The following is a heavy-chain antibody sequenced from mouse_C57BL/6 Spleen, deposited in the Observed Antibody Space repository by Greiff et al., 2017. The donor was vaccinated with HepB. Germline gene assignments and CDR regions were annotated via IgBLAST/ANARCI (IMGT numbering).Heavy chain of an antibody. CDR2: IWSGGST. J-gene: IGHJ1*03. CDR3: ARNVLGLYWYFDV. CDR1: GFSLTSYG. Sequence: VQRVESGPGLVQPSQSLSITCTVSGFSLTSYGVHWVRQSPGKGLEWLGGIWSGGSTDYNAAFISRLSISKDNSKSQVFFKMNSLQADETAIYYCARNVLGLYWYFDVWGTGTTVTVSS. V-gene: IGHV2-2*01. D-gene: IGHD4-1*01.